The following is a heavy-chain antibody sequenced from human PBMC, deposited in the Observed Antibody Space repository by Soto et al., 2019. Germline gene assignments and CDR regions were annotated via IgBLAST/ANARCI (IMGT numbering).Heavy chain of an antibody. CDR2: INSDGIRT. CDR3: ARDLGNYDRYYFDY. V-gene: IGHV3-74*01. J-gene: IGHJ4*02. D-gene: IGHD1-7*01. Sequence: EVQLVESGGGLVQPGWSLRLSCAAPGFTLSSYWMHWVRQVPRKGLMWVSRINSDGIRTNYADSVKGRFTISRDNAKNTLYLQMNSLRADDTAVYYCARDLGNYDRYYFDYWGQGTLVTVSS. CDR1: GFTLSSYW.